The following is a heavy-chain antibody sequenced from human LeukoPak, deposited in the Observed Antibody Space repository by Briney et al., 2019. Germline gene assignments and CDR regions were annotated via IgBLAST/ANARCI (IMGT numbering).Heavy chain of an antibody. CDR3: ARVKGSGYRNSIDY. CDR2: INWNGGST. V-gene: IGHV3-20*04. Sequence: GGSLRLSCAASGFTFDDYAMNWVRQAPGKGLEWVPGINWNGGSTYYRDSVKGRFIISRDNAKNSLYLQMNSLRAEDTALYYCARVKGSGYRNSIDYWGQGTLVTVSS. CDR1: GFTFDDYA. D-gene: IGHD3-3*01. J-gene: IGHJ4*02.